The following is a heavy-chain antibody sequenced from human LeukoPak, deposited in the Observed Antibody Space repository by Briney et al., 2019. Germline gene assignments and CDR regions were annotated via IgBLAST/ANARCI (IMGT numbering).Heavy chain of an antibody. CDR2: ISYDGSNK. J-gene: IGHJ4*02. CDR1: GLTFSSYA. CDR3: ARVHRLAAAPDY. Sequence: GGSLRLSCAASGLTFSSYAMHWVRQAPGKGLEWVAVISYDGSNKYYADSVKGRFTISRDNSKNMLYLQMNSLRAEDSAVYYCARVHRLAAAPDYWGQGTLVTVSS. V-gene: IGHV3-30*04. D-gene: IGHD6-13*01.